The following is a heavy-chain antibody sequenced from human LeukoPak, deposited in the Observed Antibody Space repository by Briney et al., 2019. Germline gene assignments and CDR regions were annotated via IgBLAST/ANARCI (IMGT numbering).Heavy chain of an antibody. D-gene: IGHD4-23*01. CDR1: GFTFSSYS. CDR3: ARADGGNAFDI. CDR2: ISSSSSYI. V-gene: IGHV3-21*01. Sequence: GGSLRLSCAASGFTFSSYSMNWVRQAPGKGLEWVSSISSSSSYIYYADSVKGRFTISRDNAKNSLYLQMNSLRAEDTAVYYCARADGGNAFDIWGQGTMVTVSS. J-gene: IGHJ3*02.